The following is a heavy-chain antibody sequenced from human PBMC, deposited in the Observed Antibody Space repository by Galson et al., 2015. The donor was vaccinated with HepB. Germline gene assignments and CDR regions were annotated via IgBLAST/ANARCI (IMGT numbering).Heavy chain of an antibody. J-gene: IGHJ4*02. V-gene: IGHV3-23*01. D-gene: IGHD3-3*02. CDR2: IGGYGFDT. Sequence: SLRLSCAASGFTFSSCAMTWVRQAPGKGLERISSIGGYGFDTYYADSVKGRFTISRDNSKNTVYLQMNSLRVDDTAVYFCAKGQPRTSIFGVVIMAWDYWGQGTLVTVSS. CDR3: AKGQPRTSIFGVVIMAWDY. CDR1: GFTFSSCA.